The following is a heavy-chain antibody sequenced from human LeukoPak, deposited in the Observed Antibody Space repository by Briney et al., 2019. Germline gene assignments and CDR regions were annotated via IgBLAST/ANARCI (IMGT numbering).Heavy chain of an antibody. V-gene: IGHV3-21*01. Sequence: GGSLRLSCAASGFTFSSYSMNWVRQAPGKGLEWVSSISSSSSYIYYADSVKGRFTISRDNAKNSLYLQMNSLRAEDTAVYHCARLSTVDAFDIWGQGTMVTVSS. CDR3: ARLSTVDAFDI. CDR2: ISSSSSYI. D-gene: IGHD4-17*01. CDR1: GFTFSSYS. J-gene: IGHJ3*02.